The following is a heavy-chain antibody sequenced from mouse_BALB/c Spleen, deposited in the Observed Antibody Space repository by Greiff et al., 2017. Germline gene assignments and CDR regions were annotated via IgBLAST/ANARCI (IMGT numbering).Heavy chain of an antibody. V-gene: IGHV5-6-5*01. CDR3: AREVYYGYEGFDY. CDR1: GFTFSSYA. J-gene: IGHJ2*01. CDR2: ISSGGST. Sequence: EVKLMESGGGLVKPGGSLKLSCAASGFTFSSYAMSWVRQTPEKRLEWVASISSGGSTYYPDSVKGRFTISRDNARNILYLQMSSLRSEDTAMYYCAREVYYGYEGFDYWGQGTTLTVSS. D-gene: IGHD2-2*01.